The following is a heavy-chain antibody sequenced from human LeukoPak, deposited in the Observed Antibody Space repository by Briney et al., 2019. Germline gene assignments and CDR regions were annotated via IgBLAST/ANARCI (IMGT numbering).Heavy chain of an antibody. CDR2: INYSGTT. Sequence: PSETLSLTCSVSGGSISSSTYYWGWIRQSPGKGLEWIGSINYSGTTYYNPSLKSRVTMSVDMYKNQFSLKLTSVTAADTAVYYCASGIDARSDSSDWGQGTLVTVSS. V-gene: IGHV4-39*01. J-gene: IGHJ4*02. CDR3: ASGIDARSDSSD. D-gene: IGHD6-19*01. CDR1: GGSISSSTYY.